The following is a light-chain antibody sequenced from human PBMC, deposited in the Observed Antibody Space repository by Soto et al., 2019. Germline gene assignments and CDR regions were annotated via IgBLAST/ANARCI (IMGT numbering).Light chain of an antibody. CDR3: QQYSNSPPYT. Sequence: EIVLTQSPGTLSLSPGERATLSCRASQSVSSSYFAWYQQKPGQAPRLLIYGASNRATDIPDRFSGSGSGTDFTLTISRLGPEDFAVYYCQQYSNSPPYTFGQGTKLEIK. CDR2: GAS. V-gene: IGKV3-20*01. J-gene: IGKJ2*01. CDR1: QSVSSSY.